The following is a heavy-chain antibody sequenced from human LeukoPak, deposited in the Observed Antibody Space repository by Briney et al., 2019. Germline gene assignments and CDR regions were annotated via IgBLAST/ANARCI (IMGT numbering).Heavy chain of an antibody. CDR3: ARLPNFRHSYGSDYYYYMDV. CDR1: GFTFGDYA. J-gene: IGHJ6*03. V-gene: IGHV5-51*01. CDR2: IYPGDSDT. D-gene: IGHD5-18*01. Sequence: PGGSLRLSCTASGFTFGDYAMSWVRQMPGKGLEWMGIIYPGDSDTRYSPSFQGQVTISADKSISTAYLQWSSLKASDTAMYYCARLPNFRHSYGSDYYYYMDVWGKGTTVTVSS.